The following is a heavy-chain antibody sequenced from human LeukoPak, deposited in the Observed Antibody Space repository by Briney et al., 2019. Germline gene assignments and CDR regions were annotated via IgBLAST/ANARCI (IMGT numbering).Heavy chain of an antibody. Sequence: EVQLVESGGGLVQSGGSLRLSCAAPGFTFSSYEMNWVRQAPGKGLEWVSYISSSGSTIYYADSVKGRFTISRDNAKNSLYLQMNSLRVEDTAVYYCARSAGTWFDPWGQGTLVTVSS. J-gene: IGHJ5*02. V-gene: IGHV3-48*03. CDR1: GFTFSSYE. D-gene: IGHD1-1*01. CDR3: ARSAGTWFDP. CDR2: ISSSGSTI.